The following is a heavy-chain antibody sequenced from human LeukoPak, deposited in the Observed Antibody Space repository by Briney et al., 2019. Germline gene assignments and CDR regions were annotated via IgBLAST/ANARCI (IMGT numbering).Heavy chain of an antibody. CDR1: GGTFSSYA. CDR3: ARSILPLGYCSSTSCYAGGYFDY. CDR2: IIPIFGTA. Sequence: SVKVSCKASGGTFSSYAISWVRQAPGQGLEWMGGIIPIFGTANYAQKFQGRVTITADESTSTAYMELSSLRSEDTAVYYCARSILPLGYCSSTSCYAGGYFDYWGQGTLVTVSS. V-gene: IGHV1-69*01. D-gene: IGHD2-2*01. J-gene: IGHJ4*02.